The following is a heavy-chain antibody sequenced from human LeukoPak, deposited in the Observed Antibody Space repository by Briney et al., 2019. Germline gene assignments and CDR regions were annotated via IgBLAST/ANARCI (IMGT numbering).Heavy chain of an antibody. D-gene: IGHD3-3*01. CDR2: INHSGST. CDR1: GFTFSSYS. V-gene: IGHV4-34*01. Sequence: PGGSLRLSCAASGFTFSSYSMNWIRQPPGKGLEWIGEINHSGSTNYNPSLKSRVTISVDTSKNQFSLKLSSVTAADTAVYYCARALGPRITIFGVVIIPRWFDPWGQGTLVTVSS. J-gene: IGHJ5*02. CDR3: ARALGPRITIFGVVIIPRWFDP.